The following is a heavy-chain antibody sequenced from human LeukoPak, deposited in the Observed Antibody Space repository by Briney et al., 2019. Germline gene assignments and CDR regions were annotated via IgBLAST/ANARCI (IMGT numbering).Heavy chain of an antibody. J-gene: IGHJ4*02. CDR3: ARAAISHFDY. CDR1: GGSISSYY. Sequence: SETLSLTCTVSGGSISSYYWSWIRQPPVKGLEWIGYIYYNGSTNYNPSLKSRVTISVDTSKNQFSLKLSSVTAADTAVYYCARAAISHFDYWGQGTLVTVSS. V-gene: IGHV4-59*01. CDR2: IYYNGST.